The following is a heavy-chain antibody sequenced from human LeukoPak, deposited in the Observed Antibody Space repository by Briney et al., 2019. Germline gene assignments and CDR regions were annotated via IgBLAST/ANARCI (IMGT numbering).Heavy chain of an antibody. V-gene: IGHV3-23*01. J-gene: IGHJ4*02. CDR2: ISGSGGRT. CDR1: GFTFSSYV. Sequence: SGGSLRLSCAASGFTFSSYVMSWVRQAPGKGLEWVSTISGSGGRTYYADSVKGRFTISRDNSKSTLYLQMNSLRADDTAVYYCVISNSGDYGFYWGQGTLVTVSS. D-gene: IGHD4-17*01. CDR3: VISNSGDYGFY.